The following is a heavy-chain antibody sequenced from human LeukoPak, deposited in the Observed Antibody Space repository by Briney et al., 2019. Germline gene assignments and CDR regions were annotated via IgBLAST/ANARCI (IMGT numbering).Heavy chain of an antibody. Sequence: PGGCLRLSCAASGFTFSSYSMNWVRRAPGKGLEWVSYISSSISTIYYADSVKGRLTIPRDNAKNSLYLQMNSLRAEDTAVYYCAKVWSPSGWFWGYFDYWGQGTLVTVSS. D-gene: IGHD6-19*01. CDR3: AKVWSPSGWFWGYFDY. V-gene: IGHV3-48*01. J-gene: IGHJ4*02. CDR2: ISSSISTI. CDR1: GFTFSSYS.